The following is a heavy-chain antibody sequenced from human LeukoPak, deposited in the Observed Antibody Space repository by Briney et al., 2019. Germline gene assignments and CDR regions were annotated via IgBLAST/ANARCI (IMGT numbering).Heavy chain of an antibody. D-gene: IGHD3-22*01. J-gene: IGHJ4*02. V-gene: IGHV3-30*18. Sequence: GGSLRLSCAASGFTFSSYGMHWVREAPGKGLEWVAVISYDGNIIHYADSVKGRFTISRDNSNNTLYLQMNSLRAEDTAVYYCAKDQTPSVGYYQHYWGQGTLVTVSS. CDR2: ISYDGNII. CDR3: AKDQTPSVGYYQHY. CDR1: GFTFSSYG.